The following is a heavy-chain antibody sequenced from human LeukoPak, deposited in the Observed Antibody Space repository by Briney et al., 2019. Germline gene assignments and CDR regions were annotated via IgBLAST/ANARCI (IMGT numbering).Heavy chain of an antibody. CDR1: GFTFSSYG. D-gene: IGHD1-26*01. J-gene: IGHJ4*02. CDR2: IRYDGSNK. CDR3: AKDSDRTLDY. V-gene: IGHV3-30*02. Sequence: PGGSLRLSCSASGFTFSSYGMHWVRQAPGKGLEWVAFIRYDGSNKYYADSVKGRFTIARDNSKNTLYLQMNSLRAEDTAVYYCAKDSDRTLDYWGQGTLVTVSS.